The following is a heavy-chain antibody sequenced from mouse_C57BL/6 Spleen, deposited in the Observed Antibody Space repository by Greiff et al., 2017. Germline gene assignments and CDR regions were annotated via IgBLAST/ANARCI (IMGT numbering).Heavy chain of an antibody. CDR1: GYTFTSYW. CDR2: INPSNGGT. V-gene: IGHV1-53*01. CDR3: ARCGSSYDWYFDV. D-gene: IGHD1-1*01. J-gene: IGHJ1*03. Sequence: VQLQQPGPELVKPGASVKLSCKASGYTFTSYWMHWVKQRPGQGLEWIGNINPSNGGTNYNEKFKSKATLTVDKSSSTAYMQLSSLTSEDSAVYYCARCGSSYDWYFDVWGTGATVTVSS.